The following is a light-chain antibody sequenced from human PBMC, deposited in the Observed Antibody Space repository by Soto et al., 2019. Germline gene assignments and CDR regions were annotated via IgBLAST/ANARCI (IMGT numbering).Light chain of an antibody. Sequence: QSVLTQPPSVSGTPGLRVTISCTGGISNIGTDTVNWYQQLPGTAPKLLMFNDDKRPSGVPDRFSGSRSGTSASLAISGLQCDDEAVYFCPTCDDSLNGWVFGGGTKLTVL. V-gene: IGLV1-44*01. J-gene: IGLJ3*02. CDR2: NDD. CDR1: ISNIGTDT. CDR3: PTCDDSLNGWV.